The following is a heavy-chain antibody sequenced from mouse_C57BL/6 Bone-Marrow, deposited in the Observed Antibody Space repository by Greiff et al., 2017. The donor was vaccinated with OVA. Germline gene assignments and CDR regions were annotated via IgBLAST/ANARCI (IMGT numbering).Heavy chain of an antibody. D-gene: IGHD6-1*01. CDR1: GFTFSDFY. J-gene: IGHJ1*03. V-gene: IGHV7-1*01. Sequence: EVQGVESGGGLVQSGRSLRLSCATSGFTFSDFYMEWVRQAPGKGLEWIAASRNKANDYTTEYSASGKGRFIVSRDTSQSILYLQMNALRAEDTAIYYCARDASAYWYFDVWGTGTTVTVSS. CDR3: ARDASAYWYFDV. CDR2: SRNKANDYTT.